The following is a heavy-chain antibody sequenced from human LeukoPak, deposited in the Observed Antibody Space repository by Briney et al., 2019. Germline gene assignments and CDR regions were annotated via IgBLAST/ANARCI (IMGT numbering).Heavy chain of an antibody. J-gene: IGHJ3*02. V-gene: IGHV3-48*04. D-gene: IGHD2-2*01. CDR3: AKDIGTNPDDAFDI. CDR2: ISSSSSTI. Sequence: GGSLRLSCAASGFTFSSYSMNWVRQAPGKGLEWVSYISSSSSTIYYADSVKGRFTISRDNAKNSLYLQMNSLRAEDTALYYCAKDIGTNPDDAFDIWGQGTMVTVSS. CDR1: GFTFSSYS.